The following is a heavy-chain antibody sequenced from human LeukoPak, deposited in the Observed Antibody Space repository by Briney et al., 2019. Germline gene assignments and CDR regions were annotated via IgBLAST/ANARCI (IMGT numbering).Heavy chain of an antibody. J-gene: IGHJ4*02. V-gene: IGHV1-2*02. D-gene: IGHD2-21*01. CDR2: INSNSGGT. Sequence: ASVKVSCKASGYTFTGYYMHWVRQAPGQGLEWMGWINSNSGGTNYAQKFQGRVTMTRDTSITTAYMELSRLTSDDTAVYYCARDGLLRGEPDYWGQGTLVTVSS. CDR1: GYTFTGYY. CDR3: ARDGLLRGEPDY.